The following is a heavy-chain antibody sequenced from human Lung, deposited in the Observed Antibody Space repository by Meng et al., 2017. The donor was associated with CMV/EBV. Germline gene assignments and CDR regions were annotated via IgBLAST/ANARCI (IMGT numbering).Heavy chain of an antibody. V-gene: IGHV1-2*02. J-gene: IGHJ3*01. CDR2: INPNSGGT. Sequence: ASXXVSXKASGHSFTDYYIHWVRQAPGQGLEWMGWINPNSGGTNYAENFQGRVTMTRDTSISTASMELNRLRSDDTAVYYCSRGAPFFRDAFDLWGQGTMVTVSS. CDR3: SRGAPFFRDAFDL. D-gene: IGHD3-16*01. CDR1: GHSFTDYY.